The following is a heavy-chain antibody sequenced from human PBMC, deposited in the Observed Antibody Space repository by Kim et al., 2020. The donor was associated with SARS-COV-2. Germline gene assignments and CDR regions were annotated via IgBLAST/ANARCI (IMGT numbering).Heavy chain of an antibody. J-gene: IGHJ4*02. D-gene: IGHD5-12*01. CDR1: GFTFSSYA. CDR2: ISGSGGST. V-gene: IGHV3-23*01. CDR3: AKDLGDGYNYGGFDY. Sequence: GGSLRLSCAASGFTFSSYAMSWVRQAPGKGLEWVSAISGSGGSTYYADSVKGRFTISRDNSKNTLYLQMNSLRAEDTAVYYCAKDLGDGYNYGGFDYWGQGTLVTVSS.